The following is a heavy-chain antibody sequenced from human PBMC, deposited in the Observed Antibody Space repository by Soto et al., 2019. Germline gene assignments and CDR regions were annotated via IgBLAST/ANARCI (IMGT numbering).Heavy chain of an antibody. Sequence: PSETLSLTCAVSGYSISSGYYWGWIRQPPGKGLEWIGSIYHSGSTYYNPSLKSRVTISVDTSKNQFSLKLSSVTAADAAVYYCAREVEMATIPNWSDPWGQGTLVTVSS. CDR1: GYSISSGYY. CDR3: AREVEMATIPNWSDP. D-gene: IGHD5-12*01. V-gene: IGHV4-38-2*02. J-gene: IGHJ5*02. CDR2: IYHSGST.